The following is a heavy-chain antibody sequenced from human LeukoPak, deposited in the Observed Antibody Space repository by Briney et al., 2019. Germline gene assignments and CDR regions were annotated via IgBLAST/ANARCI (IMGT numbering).Heavy chain of an antibody. CDR2: ISYDGSNK. V-gene: IGHV3-30-3*01. D-gene: IGHD6-19*01. CDR3: ARGGDGQWLRDY. CDR1: GFTFSSYA. J-gene: IGHJ4*02. Sequence: GGSLRLSCAASGFTFSSYAMHWVRQAPGKGLEWVAVISYDGSNKYYADSVKGRFTISRDNSKNTLYLQMNSLRAEDTAVYYCARGGDGQWLRDYWGQGTLVTVSS.